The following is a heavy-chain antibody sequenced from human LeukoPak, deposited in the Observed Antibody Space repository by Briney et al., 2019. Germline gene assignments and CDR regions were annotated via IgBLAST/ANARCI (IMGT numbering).Heavy chain of an antibody. V-gene: IGHV4-34*01. J-gene: IGHJ4*02. CDR1: GGSFSGYY. D-gene: IGHD1-14*01. CDR3: ATRNRSIFSASVDY. Sequence: PSETLSLTCAVYGGSFSGYYWSWIRQPPGKGLEWIGEINHSGSTNYNPSLKSRVTISVDTSKNQFSLKLSSVTAADTAVYYCATRNRSIFSASVDYWGQGTLVTVSS. CDR2: INHSGST.